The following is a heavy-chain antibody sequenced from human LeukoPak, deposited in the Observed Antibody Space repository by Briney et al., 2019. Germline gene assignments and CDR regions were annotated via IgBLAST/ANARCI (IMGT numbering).Heavy chain of an antibody. Sequence: GRSLRLSCAASGFTFSSYAMHWVRQAPGKGLEWVAVISYDGSNKYYADSVKGRFTISRDNSKNTLYLQMNSLRAEDTAVYYCARGLRSYYYMDVWGKGTTVTVSS. CDR2: ISYDGSNK. CDR3: ARGLRSYYYMDV. D-gene: IGHD3-3*01. J-gene: IGHJ6*03. CDR1: GFTFSSYA. V-gene: IGHV3-30-3*01.